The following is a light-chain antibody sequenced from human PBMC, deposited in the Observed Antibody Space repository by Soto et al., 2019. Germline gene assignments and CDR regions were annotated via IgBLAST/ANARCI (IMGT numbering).Light chain of an antibody. J-gene: IGKJ2*01. CDR2: AAT. Sequence: DIQMTQSPSSLSASLGDRVTITCRASQSINNYLNWYQQEEGKAPKLLIYAATSLQSGVPSRFSGSGSGTEFTLTISRLQPGDFATYYCHQSYNSPYTFGLGTKLEIK. V-gene: IGKV1-39*01. CDR3: HQSYNSPYT. CDR1: QSINNY.